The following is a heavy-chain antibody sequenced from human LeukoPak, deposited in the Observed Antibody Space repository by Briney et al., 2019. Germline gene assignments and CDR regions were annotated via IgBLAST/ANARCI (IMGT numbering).Heavy chain of an antibody. CDR3: ARQEGYSSSWYPG. CDR2: IYYSGST. CDR1: GGSISSSSYY. Sequence: SETLSLTCTVSGGSISSSSYYWGWIRQPPGKGLEWIGSIYYSGSTYYNPSLKSRATISVDTSKNQFSLKLSSVTAADTAVYYCARQEGYSSSWYPGWGQGTLVTVSS. D-gene: IGHD6-13*01. V-gene: IGHV4-39*01. J-gene: IGHJ4*02.